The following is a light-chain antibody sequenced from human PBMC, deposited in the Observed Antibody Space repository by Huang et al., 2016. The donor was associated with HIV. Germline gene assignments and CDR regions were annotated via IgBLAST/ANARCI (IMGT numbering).Light chain of an antibody. J-gene: IGKJ1*01. V-gene: IGKV1-39*01. Sequence: IQMTQFPSSLSASVGDRVTITCRASQSIGTYLNWYQLKVGKAPKLLIYSASYLQDGVSARFSGSGSGTDFTLTINSLQPEDIATYYCQQIYNTPPWTFDQGTKVEI. CDR2: SAS. CDR1: QSIGTY. CDR3: QQIYNTPPWT.